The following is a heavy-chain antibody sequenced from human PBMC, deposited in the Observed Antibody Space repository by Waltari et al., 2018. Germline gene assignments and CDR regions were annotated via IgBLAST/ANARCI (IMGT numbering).Heavy chain of an antibody. CDR3: ASIGAAAGPADY. V-gene: IGHV4-59*08. Sequence: QVQLQESGPGLVKPSETLSLTCTVSGGSSSSYYWSWIRQPPGKGLEWIGYIYYSGSTNYNPSLKSRVTISVDTSKNQFSLKLSSVTAADTAVYYCASIGAAAGPADYWGQGTLVTVSS. D-gene: IGHD6-13*01. CDR1: GGSSSSYY. J-gene: IGHJ4*02. CDR2: IYYSGST.